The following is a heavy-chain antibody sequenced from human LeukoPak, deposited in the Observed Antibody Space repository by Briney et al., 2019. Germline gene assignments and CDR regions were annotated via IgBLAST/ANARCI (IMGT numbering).Heavy chain of an antibody. CDR1: GGSISSSSYY. V-gene: IGHV4-39*01. Sequence: PSETLSLTCTVSGGSISSSSYYWGWIRQPPGKGLEWIGSIYYSGSTYYNPSLKSRVTISVDTSKNQFSLKLSSVTAADTAMSYCARHESRNYYGSGSYDVFFDYWGQGTLVTVSS. D-gene: IGHD3-10*01. CDR3: ARHESRNYYGSGSYDVFFDY. J-gene: IGHJ4*02. CDR2: IYYSGST.